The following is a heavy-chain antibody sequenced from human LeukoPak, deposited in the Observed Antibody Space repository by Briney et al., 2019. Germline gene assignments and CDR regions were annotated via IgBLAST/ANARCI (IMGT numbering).Heavy chain of an antibody. J-gene: IGHJ4*02. CDR1: GFTFSGSA. CDR3: AGADYYDSSGYYCAFDY. V-gene: IGHV3-73*01. Sequence: GGSLRLSCAASGFTFSGSAMHWVRQASGKGLEWVGRIRSKANSYATAYAASVKGRFTISRDDSKNTAYLQMNSLKTEDTAVYYCAGADYYDSSGYYCAFDYWGQGTLVTVSS. D-gene: IGHD3-22*01. CDR2: IRSKANSYAT.